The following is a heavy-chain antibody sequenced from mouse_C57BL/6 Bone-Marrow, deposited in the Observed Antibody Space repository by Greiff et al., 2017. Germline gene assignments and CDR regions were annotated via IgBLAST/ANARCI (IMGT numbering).Heavy chain of an antibody. Sequence: EVQVVESVAELVRPGASVKLSCTDSGINIKNTYMHWVKQRPEQGLEWIGRIEPANGNTKYDPKFQGKATITADTSSITAYLQLSSLTSEDTAIYYCADGYWADYWGQGTTLAVSS. CDR2: IEPANGNT. CDR1: GINIKNTY. CDR3: ADGYWADY. V-gene: IGHV14-3*01. J-gene: IGHJ2*01. D-gene: IGHD2-3*01.